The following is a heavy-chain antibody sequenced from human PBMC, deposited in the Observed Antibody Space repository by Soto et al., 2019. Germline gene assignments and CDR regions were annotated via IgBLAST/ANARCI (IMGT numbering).Heavy chain of an antibody. J-gene: IGHJ6*02. CDR3: ARSHCTNGVCQQHYYYGMDV. Sequence: GGSLRLSCAASGFTFSSYSMNWVRQAPGKGLEWVSSISSSSYIYYADSVKGRFTISRDNAKNSLYLQMNSLRAEDTAVYYCARSHCTNGVCQQHYYYGMDVWGQGTTVTVSS. D-gene: IGHD2-8*01. CDR1: GFTFSSYS. V-gene: IGHV3-21*01. CDR2: ISSSSYI.